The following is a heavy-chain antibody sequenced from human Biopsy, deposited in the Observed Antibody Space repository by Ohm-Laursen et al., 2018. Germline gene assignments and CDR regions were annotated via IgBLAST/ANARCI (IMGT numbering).Heavy chain of an antibody. V-gene: IGHV4-59*01. CDR2: IYYSGST. CDR1: GGSISSDY. J-gene: IGHJ6*02. CDR3: ARATNSTGWPYYYFYGMDV. Sequence: TLTLTCTVSGGSISSDYWSWIRQTPGKGLEWIGYIYYSGSTSYNPSLKSRVTISVDTSKNQFSLRLNSVTAADTAVYYCARATNSTGWPYYYFYGMDVWGQGTTVTVSS. D-gene: IGHD2/OR15-2a*01.